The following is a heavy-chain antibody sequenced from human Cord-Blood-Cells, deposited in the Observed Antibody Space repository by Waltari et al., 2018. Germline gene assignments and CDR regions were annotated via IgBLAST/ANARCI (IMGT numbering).Heavy chain of an antibody. CDR1: GYTPTELS. V-gene: IGHV1-24*01. CDR2: FDPEDGET. J-gene: IGHJ4*02. D-gene: IGHD4-17*01. Sequence: QVQPVQSGAEGKKPGASVKVPCKVSGYTPTELSMHWVPQAPGKGLEWMGGFDPEDGETIYAQKFQGRVTMTEDTSTDTAYMELSSLRSEDTAVYYCATDLLYGDYVDFDYWGQGTLVTVSS. CDR3: ATDLLYGDYVDFDY.